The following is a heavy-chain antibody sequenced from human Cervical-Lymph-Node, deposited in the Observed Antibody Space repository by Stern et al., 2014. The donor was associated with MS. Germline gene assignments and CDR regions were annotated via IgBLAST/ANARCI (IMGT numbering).Heavy chain of an antibody. J-gene: IGHJ5*02. V-gene: IGHV2-70*01. D-gene: IGHD2-21*01. CDR3: ARTAIAGPLYNYFDP. CDR2: ICWDDDK. Sequence: QVTLRESGPGLLKPTQTLTLTCSVSGFSLTTSGMCVSWIRQPPGKALEWLALICWDDDKFYATSLKTRLTISKDTSRNQVVLTMTNVDPVDTATYYCARTAIAGPLYNYFDPWGQGTLVTVSS. CDR1: GFSLTTSGMC.